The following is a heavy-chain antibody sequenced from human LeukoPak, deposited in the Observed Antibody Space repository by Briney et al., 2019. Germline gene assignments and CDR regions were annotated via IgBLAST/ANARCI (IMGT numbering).Heavy chain of an antibody. D-gene: IGHD6-19*01. Sequence: GGSLRLSCAASGFTFDDYAMHWVRQAPGKGLEWVSGISWNSGSIGYADSVKGRFTISRDNAKNSLYLQMNSLRAEDTALYYCAKGTVAGIAHWFDPWGQGTLVTVSS. CDR2: ISWNSGSI. CDR3: AKGTVAGIAHWFDP. J-gene: IGHJ5*02. CDR1: GFTFDDYA. V-gene: IGHV3-9*01.